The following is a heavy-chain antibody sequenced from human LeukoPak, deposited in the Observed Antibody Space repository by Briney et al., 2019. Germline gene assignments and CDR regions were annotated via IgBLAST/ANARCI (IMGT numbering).Heavy chain of an antibody. CDR3: AREYWLGLVSYFDY. D-gene: IGHD3-22*01. J-gene: IGHJ4*02. CDR1: GDSISSSSYY. CDR2: IYYRGST. Sequence: SETLSLTCTVSGDSISSSSYYWGWIRQPPGKGLEWIGTIYYRGSTFYNPSLKSRVTVSVDTSKNQFSLKLSSVTAADTAVYYCAREYWLGLVSYFDYWGQGTLVTVSS. V-gene: IGHV4-39*07.